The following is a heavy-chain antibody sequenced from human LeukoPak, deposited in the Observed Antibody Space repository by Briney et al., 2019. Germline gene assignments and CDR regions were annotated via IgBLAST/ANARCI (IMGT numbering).Heavy chain of an antibody. CDR2: IYYSGSA. D-gene: IGHD2-2*01. Sequence: SETLSLTCAVSGYSISSSNWWGWFRQPPGKGLEWIGYIYYSGSAYYNTSLNSRVTMSVDTSKNQFSLKLSSVTAVDTAVYYCARNQALASNHGAMDIWGQGTMVIVSS. CDR3: ARNQALASNHGAMDI. J-gene: IGHJ3*02. CDR1: GYSISSSNW. V-gene: IGHV4-28*01.